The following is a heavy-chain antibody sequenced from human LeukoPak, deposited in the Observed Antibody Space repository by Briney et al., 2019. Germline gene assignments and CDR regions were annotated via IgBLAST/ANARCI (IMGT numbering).Heavy chain of an antibody. CDR3: ARHTGLISFDI. CDR2: IKHSGSS. Sequence: SETLSLTCAVYGGSFNDFYWTWIRQPPGKGLEWIGEIKHSGSSNYNPSLKSRVTISVDASKKQFSLKLTSVTAADTAVYYCARHTGLISFDIRGQGTMVTVSS. J-gene: IGHJ3*02. D-gene: IGHD2-21*01. V-gene: IGHV4-34*01. CDR1: GGSFNDFY.